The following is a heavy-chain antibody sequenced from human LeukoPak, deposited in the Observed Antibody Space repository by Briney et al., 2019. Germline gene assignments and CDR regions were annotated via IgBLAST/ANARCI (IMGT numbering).Heavy chain of an antibody. V-gene: IGHV1-2*02. J-gene: IGHJ3*02. D-gene: IGHD3-10*01. CDR3: ARSASNMVRGVIRAFDI. CDR1: GYTFTGYY. CDR2: INPNSGGT. Sequence: ASVKVSCKASGYTFTGYYMHWVRQAPGQGLEWMGWINPNSGGTYYAQNFQGRVTMTRDTSISTAYMELSRLRSDDTAVYYCARSASNMVRGVIRAFDIWGQGTMVTVSS.